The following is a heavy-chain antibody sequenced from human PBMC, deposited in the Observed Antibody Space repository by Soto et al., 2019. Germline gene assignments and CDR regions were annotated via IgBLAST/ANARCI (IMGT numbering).Heavy chain of an antibody. CDR1: GYTFTAYY. Sequence: SVKVSFKAAGYTFTAYYMHWLRQAPGQGLEWMGWINPNSGGTKYAQNFQGRVTMTNDTSISTAYMELSRLGSDDTAVYYCARGDFDSSANYYAGWFDPWGQGTLVTVSS. V-gene: IGHV1-2*02. CDR3: ARGDFDSSANYYAGWFDP. CDR2: INPNSGGT. J-gene: IGHJ5*02. D-gene: IGHD3-22*01.